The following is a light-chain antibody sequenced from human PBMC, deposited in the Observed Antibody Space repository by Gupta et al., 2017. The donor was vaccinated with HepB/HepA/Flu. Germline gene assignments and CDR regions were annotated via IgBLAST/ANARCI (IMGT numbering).Light chain of an antibody. CDR1: QNVRRT. CDR2: LAS. Sequence: EIVLTQSPGTLSLSPGERATLSCRASQNVRRTLAWYHQKPGQPPRLLMYLASTRASKVPARFSSNGSGTDFTLTISSLQSEDFGVYSCQQENYWPINFGRGTKVEIK. J-gene: IGKJ1*01. CDR3: QQENYWPIN. V-gene: IGKV3-15*01.